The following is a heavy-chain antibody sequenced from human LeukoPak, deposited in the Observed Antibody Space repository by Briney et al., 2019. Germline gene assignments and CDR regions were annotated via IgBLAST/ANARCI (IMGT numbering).Heavy chain of an antibody. CDR2: IIPIFGTA. J-gene: IGHJ5*02. V-gene: IGHV1-69*05. CDR3: ARDLASPDIVVVPASNWFDP. CDR1: GGTFSSYA. D-gene: IGHD2-2*01. Sequence: SVKVSCKASGGTFSSYAISWVRQAPGQGLEWMGRIIPIFGTANYAQKFQGRVTITTDESTSTAYMELSSLRSEDTAVYYCARDLASPDIVVVPASNWFDPWGQGTLVTVSS.